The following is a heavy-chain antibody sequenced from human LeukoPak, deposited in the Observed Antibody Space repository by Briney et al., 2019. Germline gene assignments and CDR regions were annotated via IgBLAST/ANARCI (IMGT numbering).Heavy chain of an antibody. CDR2: ISGSGGST. J-gene: IGHJ4*02. D-gene: IGHD3-9*01. CDR3: AKDVGYYDILTGYQPLGYFDY. Sequence: GGSLRLSCAASGFTFSSYGMSWVRQAPGKGLEWVSTISGSGGSTYYADSVKGRFTISRDNSKNTLYLQMNSLRAEDMAVYYCAKDVGYYDILTGYQPLGYFDYWGQGTLVTVSS. CDR1: GFTFSSYG. V-gene: IGHV3-23*01.